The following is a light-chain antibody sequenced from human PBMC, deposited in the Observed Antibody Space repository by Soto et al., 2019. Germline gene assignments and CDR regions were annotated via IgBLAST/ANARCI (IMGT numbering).Light chain of an antibody. Sequence: EIVMTQSPATLSVSPGERATLSCRASQSVSSNLAWYQQKPGQAPRLLIYGASTRATGIPARFSGSGSGTEFTLTSSRLQSEDFAGYYCQQYNNWPPWTFGQGTKVEIK. CDR3: QQYNNWPPWT. CDR2: GAS. V-gene: IGKV3-15*01. CDR1: QSVSSN. J-gene: IGKJ1*01.